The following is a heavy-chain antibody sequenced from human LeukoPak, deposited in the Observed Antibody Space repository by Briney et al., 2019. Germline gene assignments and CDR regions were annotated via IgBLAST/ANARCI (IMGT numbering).Heavy chain of an antibody. CDR2: INHSGST. Sequence: SETLSLTCAVYGGSFSGYYWSWIRQPPGKRLEWIGEINHSGSTNYNPSLKSRVTISVDTSKNQFSLKLSSVTAADTAVYYCARGMYYYDSSGYYYAKPGFDYWGQGTLVTVSS. D-gene: IGHD3-22*01. CDR3: ARGMYYYDSSGYYYAKPGFDY. CDR1: GGSFSGYY. J-gene: IGHJ4*02. V-gene: IGHV4-34*01.